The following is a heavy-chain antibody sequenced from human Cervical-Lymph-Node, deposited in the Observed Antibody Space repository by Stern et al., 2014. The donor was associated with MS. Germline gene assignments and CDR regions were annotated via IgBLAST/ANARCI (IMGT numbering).Heavy chain of an antibody. CDR3: ARGNGYCSGGSCYWFDP. D-gene: IGHD2-15*01. J-gene: IGHJ5*02. CDR1: GFTFSSYD. Sequence: VQLVESGGGLVQPGGSLRLSCAASGFTFSSYDMHWVRQATGQGLEWVSAIGTAGDTYYPCSVKGRFTISRENAKNSLYLQMNSLRAGDTAVYYCARGNGYCSGGSCYWFDPWGQGTLVTVSS. V-gene: IGHV3-13*01. CDR2: IGTAGDT.